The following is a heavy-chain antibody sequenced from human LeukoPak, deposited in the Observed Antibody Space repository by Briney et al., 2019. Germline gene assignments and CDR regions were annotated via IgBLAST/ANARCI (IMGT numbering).Heavy chain of an antibody. CDR3: ARVMADYGGKGNDAFDI. CDR1: GFTFSSYG. D-gene: IGHD4-23*01. Sequence: GGSLRLSCAASGFTFSSYGMHWVRQAPGKGLEWVAVIWYDGSNKYYADSVKGRFTISRDNSKNTLYLQMNSLRAEDTAVYSCARVMADYGGKGNDAFDIWGQGTLVTVSS. V-gene: IGHV3-33*01. J-gene: IGHJ3*02. CDR2: IWYDGSNK.